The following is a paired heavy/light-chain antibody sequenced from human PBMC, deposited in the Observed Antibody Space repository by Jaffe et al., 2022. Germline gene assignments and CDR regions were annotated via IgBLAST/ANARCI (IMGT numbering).Heavy chain of an antibody. CDR3: ARDHNRGWLVQIDAFDI. D-gene: IGHD6-19*01. J-gene: IGHJ3*02. CDR1: GYTFTSYA. V-gene: IGHV1-3*01. CDR2: INAGNGNT. Sequence: QVQLVQSGAEVKKPGASVKVSCKASGYTFTSYAMHWVRQAPGQRLEWMGWINAGNGNTKYSQKFQGRVTITRDTSASTAYMELSSLRSEDTAVYYCARDHNRGWLVQIDAFDIWGQGTMVTVSS.
Light chain of an antibody. CDR1: QSVSSSY. V-gene: IGKV3-20*01. CDR2: GAS. Sequence: EIVLTQSPGTLSLSPGERATLSCRASQSVSSSYLAWYQQKPGQAPRLLIYGASSRATGIPDRFSGSGSGTDFTLTISRLEPEDFAVYYCQQYGSSSVTFGGGTKVEIK. CDR3: QQYGSSSVT. J-gene: IGKJ4*01.